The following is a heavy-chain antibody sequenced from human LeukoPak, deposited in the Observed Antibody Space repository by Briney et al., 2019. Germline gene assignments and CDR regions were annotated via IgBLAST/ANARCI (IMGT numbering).Heavy chain of an antibody. J-gene: IGHJ4*02. CDR2: TYYRYTWNN. D-gene: IGHD6-13*01. CDR1: RDSDSKIRVH. Sequence: SQTLSHTFLISRDSDSKIRVHWAATRQSPSRGLEWLGRTYYRYTWNNDYAVSVTSRITMNPDTSKNKFSLQMKSVSRAGTAVMYCARSSSSCLNCWGQGTLVTVSS. CDR3: ARSSSSCLNC. V-gene: IGHV6-1*01.